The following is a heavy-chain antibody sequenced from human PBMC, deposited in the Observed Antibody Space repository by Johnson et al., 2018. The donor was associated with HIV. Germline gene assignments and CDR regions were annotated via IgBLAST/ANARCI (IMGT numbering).Heavy chain of an antibody. Sequence: SCAASGFNFDDYGMSWVRQTPGEGLEWVSGISWNSGSIGYADSVKGRFTISRDNSKNTVYRQMNSLRAEDTAVYYCARAYSYGAFDIWGQGTMVTVSS. J-gene: IGHJ3*02. CDR2: ISWNSGSI. CDR1: GFNFDDYG. CDR3: ARAYSYGAFDI. D-gene: IGHD5-18*01. V-gene: IGHV3-20*04.